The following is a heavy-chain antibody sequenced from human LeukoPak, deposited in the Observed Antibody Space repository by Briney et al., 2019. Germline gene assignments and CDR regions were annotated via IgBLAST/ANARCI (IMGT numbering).Heavy chain of an antibody. CDR1: GFSFSSYT. CDR3: ARVRDLYRDY. D-gene: IGHD3-16*01. Sequence: GGSLRLSCAASGFSFSSYTMNWVRQAPGKGLEWVSSISGGSNYIFHADSVKGRFTISRDNAKNSLYLQMSSLGVEDTAVYYCARVRDLYRDYWGQGTLVTVSS. J-gene: IGHJ4*02. CDR2: ISGGSNYI. V-gene: IGHV3-21*01.